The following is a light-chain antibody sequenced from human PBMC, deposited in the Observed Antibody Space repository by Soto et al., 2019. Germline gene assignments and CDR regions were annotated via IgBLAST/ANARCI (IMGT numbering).Light chain of an antibody. J-gene: IGKJ2*01. CDR1: QSVGRY. V-gene: IGKV3-11*01. Sequence: EVVLRQSPVTLSLSPGQRATLSCRASQSVGRYVAWYQQRPGQAPMLLIYEASNRATGIPARFSGTGSGTDFTLTISSLEPEDFAVYYCHQRSQWPHTFGQGTKLEI. CDR3: HQRSQWPHT. CDR2: EAS.